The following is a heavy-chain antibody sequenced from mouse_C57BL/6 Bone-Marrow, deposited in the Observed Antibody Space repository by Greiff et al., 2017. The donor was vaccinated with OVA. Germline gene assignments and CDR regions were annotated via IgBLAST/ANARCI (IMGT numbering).Heavy chain of an antibody. Sequence: EVQRVESGGGLVKPGGSLKLSCAASGFTFSSYTMSWVRQTPEKRLEWVATISGGGGNTYYPDSVKGRFTISRDNAKNTLYLQMSSLRSEDTALYYCARRGNAMDYWGQGTSVTVSS. D-gene: IGHD4-1*01. V-gene: IGHV5-9*01. J-gene: IGHJ4*01. CDR3: ARRGNAMDY. CDR2: ISGGGGNT. CDR1: GFTFSSYT.